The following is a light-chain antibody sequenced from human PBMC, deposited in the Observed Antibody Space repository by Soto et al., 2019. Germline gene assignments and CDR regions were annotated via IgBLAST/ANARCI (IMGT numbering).Light chain of an antibody. Sequence: ILMTQSPATLSVSPGERATLSCRASQSVSNNLAWYQQKPGQAPRLLIYDASTRATGIPARFSGSWSGTECTLTISGLQSEDFAVYYCQQYTNWPPWTFGQGTKVEIK. CDR2: DAS. CDR1: QSVSNN. J-gene: IGKJ1*01. V-gene: IGKV3-15*01. CDR3: QQYTNWPPWT.